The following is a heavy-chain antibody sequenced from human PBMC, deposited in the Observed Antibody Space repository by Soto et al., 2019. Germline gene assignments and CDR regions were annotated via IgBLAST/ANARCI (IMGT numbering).Heavy chain of an antibody. CDR3: AKDRGYSGYDLGYCFDH. CDR2: ISGSGGDT. CDR1: GFTFGKYA. Sequence: GGSLRLSCAASGFTFGKYAMSWVRQAPGKGLEWVSSISGSGGDTFYAGSVKGRFTISRDISKNTLSLQMDSLRAEDTAVYYCAKDRGYSGYDLGYCFDHWGRGSLVTVPS. D-gene: IGHD5-12*01. V-gene: IGHV3-23*01. J-gene: IGHJ4*02.